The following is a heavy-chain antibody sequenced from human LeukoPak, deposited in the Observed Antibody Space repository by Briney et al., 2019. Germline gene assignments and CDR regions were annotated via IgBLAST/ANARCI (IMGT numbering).Heavy chain of an antibody. CDR2: FDPEDGET. Sequence: ASVKVSCKVSGYTLTELSMHWVRQAPGKGLEWMGGFDPEDGETIYAQKFQGRVTITADESTSTAYMEPSSLRSEDTAVYYCARDQITGTNYNYYYYGMDVWGQGTTVTVSS. D-gene: IGHD1-7*01. CDR1: GYTLTELS. CDR3: ARDQITGTNYNYYYYGMDV. J-gene: IGHJ6*02. V-gene: IGHV1-24*01.